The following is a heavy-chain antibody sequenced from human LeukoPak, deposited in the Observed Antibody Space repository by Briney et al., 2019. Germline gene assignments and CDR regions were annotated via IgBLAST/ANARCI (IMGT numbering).Heavy chain of an antibody. D-gene: IGHD2-2*01. V-gene: IGHV3-21*01. CDR1: GFTFSTYT. J-gene: IGHJ4*02. Sequence: GSLRLSCAASGFTFSTYTMNWVRQAPGKGLEWVSSISSSSNNINYADSVKGRFTISRDNAMNSVHLQMNSLRVEDTAVYYCARGYQRADYWGQGTLITVSS. CDR2: ISSSSNNI. CDR3: ARGYQRADY.